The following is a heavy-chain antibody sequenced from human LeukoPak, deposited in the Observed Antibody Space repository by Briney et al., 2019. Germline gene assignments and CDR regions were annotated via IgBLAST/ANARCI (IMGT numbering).Heavy chain of an antibody. CDR2: IYPGDSDT. CDR1: GYSFTSYW. CDR3: ARWGRWLQSKLDAFDI. Sequence: GESLKISCKGSGYSFTSYWIGWVRQMPGKGLEWMGIIYPGDSDTRYSPSFQGQVTISADKSISTAYLQWSSLKASDTAMYYCARWGRWLQSKLDAFDIWGQGTMVTVSS. V-gene: IGHV5-51*01. D-gene: IGHD5-24*01. J-gene: IGHJ3*02.